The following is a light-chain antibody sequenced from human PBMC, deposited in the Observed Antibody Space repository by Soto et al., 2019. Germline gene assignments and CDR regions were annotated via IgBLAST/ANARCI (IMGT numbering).Light chain of an antibody. CDR1: QSVSRSY. Sequence: EIVLTQSPGTLSLSPGERATLSCRASQSVSRSYLAWYQQKPGQAPRLLIYGTSSRATGIPDRFSASGSGTDFTLTISRLEPEDFALYYCQQYDRAPPITFGQGTRLEI. CDR2: GTS. V-gene: IGKV3-20*01. CDR3: QQYDRAPPIT. J-gene: IGKJ5*01.